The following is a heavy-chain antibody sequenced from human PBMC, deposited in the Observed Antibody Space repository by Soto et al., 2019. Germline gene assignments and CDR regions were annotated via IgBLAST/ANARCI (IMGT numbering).Heavy chain of an antibody. Sequence: EVQLVESGGGLVQPGGSLKLSCAASGFTFSGSAMHWVRQASGKGLEWVGRIRSKANGYATAYAATVKGRFTISRDDSKNPAYLQMNSLKTEDTAVYYCTSIVGATGNDYWGQGTLVTVSS. D-gene: IGHD1-26*01. CDR2: IRSKANGYAT. V-gene: IGHV3-73*02. CDR3: TSIVGATGNDY. J-gene: IGHJ4*02. CDR1: GFTFSGSA.